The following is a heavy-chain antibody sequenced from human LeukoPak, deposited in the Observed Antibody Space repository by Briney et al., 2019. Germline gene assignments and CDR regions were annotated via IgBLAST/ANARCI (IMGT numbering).Heavy chain of an antibody. CDR2: ISSSSSYI. J-gene: IGHJ4*02. CDR3: ARGGSGSYSIDY. D-gene: IGHD1-26*01. Sequence: GGSLRLSCAASGFTFSSYSMNWVRQAPGKWLEWVSSISSSSSYIYYADSVKGRFTISRDNAKNSLYLQMNSLRAEDTAVYYCARGGSGSYSIDYWGQGTLVTVSS. CDR1: GFTFSSYS. V-gene: IGHV3-21*01.